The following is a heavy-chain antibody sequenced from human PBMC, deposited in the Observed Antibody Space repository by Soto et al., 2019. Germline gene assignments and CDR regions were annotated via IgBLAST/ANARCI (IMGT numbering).Heavy chain of an antibody. Sequence: ASVKVSCKASGYTFTSYAIHWVRQAPGQRLEWMGWIIADNGNTKYSQKFQGRVTITRDVSANTASLELISLRSEDTAVYYCARGSGSFFPYFNYWSQGTLVTVPQ. D-gene: IGHD1-26*01. CDR3: ARGSGSFFPYFNY. CDR1: GYTFTSYA. V-gene: IGHV1-3*01. CDR2: IIADNGNT. J-gene: IGHJ4*02.